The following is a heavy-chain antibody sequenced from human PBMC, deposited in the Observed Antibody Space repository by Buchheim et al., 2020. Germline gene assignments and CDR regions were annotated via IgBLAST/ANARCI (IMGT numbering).Heavy chain of an antibody. J-gene: IGHJ4*02. CDR2: IFDSGSSGFT. CDR1: GGSISSYQ. Sequence: QVQLQESGPGLVKPSETLSLTCTVSGGSISSYQWSWIRQPPGKGLEWIGYIFDSGSSGFTPYNPSLESRVALSLDTSQNQFSLKVTSVTAADTAVYYCARHIAEAGTCFHYWGQG. D-gene: IGHD6-19*01. CDR3: ARHIAEAGTCFHY. V-gene: IGHV4-59*08.